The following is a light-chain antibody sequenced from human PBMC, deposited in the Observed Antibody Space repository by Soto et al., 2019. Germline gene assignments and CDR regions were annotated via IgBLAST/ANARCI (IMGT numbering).Light chain of an antibody. J-gene: IGKJ3*01. CDR3: QQDGSSPPFT. CDR1: QSVGGSY. Sequence: EIVLTQSPGTLSLSPGERATLSCRASQSVGGSYLAWYQQKPGQAPRLLIYGESSRATGIPDRFSASVSGTVFTLNISRLEPEDFAVFYCQQDGSSPPFTFGPGTKVDIK. CDR2: GES. V-gene: IGKV3-20*01.